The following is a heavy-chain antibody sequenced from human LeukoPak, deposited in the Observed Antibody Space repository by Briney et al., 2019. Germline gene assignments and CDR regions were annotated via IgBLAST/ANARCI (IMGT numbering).Heavy chain of an antibody. J-gene: IGHJ5*02. CDR3: TKYYYDTSGYSNWFDP. D-gene: IGHD3-22*01. Sequence: SQTLSLTCTVSGGSVCISTYYWSWIRQHPGKGLEWIGYVHYSGSTYYNPSLKSRVTISVDTTKNQFSLRLSSVTASDTAVYYCTKYYYDTSGYSNWFDPWGQGTLVTVSS. CDR2: VHYSGST. CDR1: GGSVCISTYY. V-gene: IGHV4-31*03.